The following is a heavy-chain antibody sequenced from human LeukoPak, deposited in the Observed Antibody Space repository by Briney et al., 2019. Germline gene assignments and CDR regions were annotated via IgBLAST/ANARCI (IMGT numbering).Heavy chain of an antibody. CDR2: INPSGGST. J-gene: IGHJ4*02. CDR3: ARGRAVAGREGRLDY. Sequence: VASVKVSCKASGYTFTSYYMHWVRQAPGQGLEWMGIINPSGGSTSYAQKFQGRVTMTRDTSTSTVYMELSSLRSEDTAVYYCARGRAVAGREGRLDYWGQGTLVTVSS. V-gene: IGHV1-46*01. CDR1: GYTFTSYY. D-gene: IGHD6-19*01.